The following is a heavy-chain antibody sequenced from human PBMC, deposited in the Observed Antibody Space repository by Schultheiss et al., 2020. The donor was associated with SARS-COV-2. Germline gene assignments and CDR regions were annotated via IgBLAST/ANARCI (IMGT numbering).Heavy chain of an antibody. Sequence: SETLSLTCAVYGGSFSGYYWSWIRQPPGKGLEWIGEINHSGGTNYNPSLKSRVSISVDTSKNQISLRLSSVTAADTAVYYCARRDYYDSSGYYAAFDIWGQGTMVTVAS. CDR3: ARRDYYDSSGYYAAFDI. J-gene: IGHJ3*02. CDR1: GGSFSGYY. V-gene: IGHV4-34*01. CDR2: INHSGGT. D-gene: IGHD3-22*01.